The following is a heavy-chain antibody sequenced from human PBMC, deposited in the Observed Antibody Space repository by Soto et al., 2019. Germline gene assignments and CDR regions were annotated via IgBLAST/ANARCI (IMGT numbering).Heavy chain of an antibody. CDR3: ARSRDGYSFYFYYGMDV. J-gene: IGHJ6*02. CDR1: GFTFGSYD. CDR2: ILHDGSAE. Sequence: PCGALRLSCAASGFTFGSYDILWVRQSPFKWLEWMALILHDGSAEYYADSVKGRFTISRDNSKSTLYLQMNSLRAEDTAVYYCARSRDGYSFYFYYGMDVWGQGTTVTVSS. V-gene: IGHV3-30*03. D-gene: IGHD4-4*01.